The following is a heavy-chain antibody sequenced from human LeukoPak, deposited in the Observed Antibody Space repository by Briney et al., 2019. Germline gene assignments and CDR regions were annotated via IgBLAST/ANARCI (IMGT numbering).Heavy chain of an antibody. V-gene: IGHV1-2*02. CDR2: INPNSGGT. CDR1: GYTFTGYY. D-gene: IGHD6-19*01. CDR3: ASGRYSSGSGAYYFDY. J-gene: IGHJ4*02. Sequence: ASVKVSCKASGYTFTGYYMHWVRQAPGQGLEWMGWINPNSGGTNYAQKFQGRVTMTRDTSISTAFMELSRLRSDDTAVYYCASGRYSSGSGAYYFDYWGQGTLLTVSS.